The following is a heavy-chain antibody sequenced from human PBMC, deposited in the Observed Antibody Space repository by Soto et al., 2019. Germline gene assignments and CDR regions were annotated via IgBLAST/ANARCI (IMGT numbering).Heavy chain of an antibody. J-gene: IGHJ4*02. V-gene: IGHV3-11*01. Sequence: GGSLRLSCAASGFTFSDYFMSWIRQAPGEGLEWVSYISTSSSAISYADSVKGRFTISRDNAKNSLFLQMNSLRPEDTAIYYCVRDDFWSGYYRYFDYWGQGALVTVSS. CDR2: ISTSSSAI. CDR1: GFTFSDYF. CDR3: VRDDFWSGYYRYFDY. D-gene: IGHD3-3*01.